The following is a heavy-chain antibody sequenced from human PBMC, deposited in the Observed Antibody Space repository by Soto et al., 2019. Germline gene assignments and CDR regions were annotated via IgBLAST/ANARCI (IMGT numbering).Heavy chain of an antibody. J-gene: IGHJ3*01. V-gene: IGHV2-5*02. CDR2: IYWDDDK. CDR3: AHKGYYGSASHSPFSDGFDV. D-gene: IGHD3-10*01. CDR1: GFSLSTSGVG. Sequence: SGPTLGYPTQTVRLTFTFFGFSLSTSGVGVGWXXXXXXXXXXWLALIYWDDDKRYSPSLRSRLSITKDTSKNQVVLTMTNMDPVDTATYYCAHKGYYGSASHSPFSDGFDVWGQGTMVTVSS.